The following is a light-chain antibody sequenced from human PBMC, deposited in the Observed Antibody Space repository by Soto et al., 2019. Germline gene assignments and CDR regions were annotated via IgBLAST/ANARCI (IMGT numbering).Light chain of an antibody. Sequence: EIVMTQSPVTLSVSPWERATLSCRASQSVTNSYLAWYQQKPGQAPRLLIFGASTRAAGIPARFSGSGSGTDFTLTISRLEPEDFAVYYCQQYGSSPPTFGQGTRLEIK. J-gene: IGKJ5*01. CDR3: QQYGSSPPT. CDR2: GAS. V-gene: IGKV3-20*01. CDR1: QSVTNSY.